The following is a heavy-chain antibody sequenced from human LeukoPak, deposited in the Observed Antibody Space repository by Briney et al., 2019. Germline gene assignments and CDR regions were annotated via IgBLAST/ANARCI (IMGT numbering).Heavy chain of an antibody. D-gene: IGHD1-26*01. J-gene: IGHJ6*03. V-gene: IGHV4-39*01. CDR1: GGSISSSSYY. CDR3: ARRLRGSYSAIHYYYYMDV. CDR2: IYYSGST. Sequence: SETLSLTCTVSGGSISSSSYYWGWIRQPPGKGLEWIGSIYYSGSTYYNPSLKSRVTISVDTSKNQFSLKLSSVTAADTAVYYCARRLRGSYSAIHYYYYMDVWGKGTTVTISS.